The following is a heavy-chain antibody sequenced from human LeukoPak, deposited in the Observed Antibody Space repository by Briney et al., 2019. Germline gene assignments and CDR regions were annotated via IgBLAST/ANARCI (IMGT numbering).Heavy chain of an antibody. D-gene: IGHD2-2*01. V-gene: IGHV3-23*01. J-gene: IGHJ3*02. CDR2: ISGSGGST. CDR1: GFDFSRYT. Sequence: GGSLRLSCAASGFDFSRYTMNWVRQAPGKGLEWVSAISGSGGSTYYADSVKGRFTISRDNSKNTLYLQMNSLRAEDTAVYYCARFEDWDIVVVPAAGRAFDIWGQGTMVTVSS. CDR3: ARFEDWDIVVVPAAGRAFDI.